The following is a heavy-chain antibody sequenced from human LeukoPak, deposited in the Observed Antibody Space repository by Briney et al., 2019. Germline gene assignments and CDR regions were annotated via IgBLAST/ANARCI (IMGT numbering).Heavy chain of an antibody. CDR2: IIPIFGTA. J-gene: IGHJ5*02. D-gene: IGHD3-22*01. CDR3: ARGDVLDRSVYNWFDP. CDR1: GGTFSSYA. V-gene: IGHV1-69*05. Sequence: SVKVSCKASGGTFSSYAISWVRQAPGQGLEWMGGIIPIFGTANYAQKFQGRVTMTRDTSTSTVYMELSSLRSEDTALYYCARGDVLDRSVYNWFDPWGQGTLVTVSS.